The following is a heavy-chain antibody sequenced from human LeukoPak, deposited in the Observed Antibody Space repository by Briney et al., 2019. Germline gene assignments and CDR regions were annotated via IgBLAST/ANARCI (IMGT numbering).Heavy chain of an antibody. CDR2: IYYSGST. Sequence: PSETLSLTCTVSGGSISSSSYYWGWIRQPPGKGLEWIGSIYYSGSTYYNPSLKSRVTISVDTSKNQFSLKLSSVTAADTAVYYCARDVKWELRFFDYWGQGTLVTVSS. V-gene: IGHV4-39*07. J-gene: IGHJ4*02. CDR1: GGSISSSSYY. CDR3: ARDVKWELRFFDY. D-gene: IGHD1-26*01.